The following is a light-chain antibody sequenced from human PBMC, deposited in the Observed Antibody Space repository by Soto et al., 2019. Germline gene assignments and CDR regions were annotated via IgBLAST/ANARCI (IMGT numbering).Light chain of an antibody. CDR1: SSNIGTNT. V-gene: IGLV1-44*01. Sequence: QSVLTQPPSASGTPGQRVTISCSGGSSNIGTNTVTWYLQLPGTAPKLLIHSNNERPSGVPDRFSGAKSGTSASLVISGLQSEDEADFYCAAWDDNLNGPVFGGGTKPTVL. CDR3: AAWDDNLNGPV. J-gene: IGLJ2*01. CDR2: SNN.